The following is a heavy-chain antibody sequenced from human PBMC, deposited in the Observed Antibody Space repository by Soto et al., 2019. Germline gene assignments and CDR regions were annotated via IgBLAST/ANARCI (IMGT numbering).Heavy chain of an antibody. V-gene: IGHV4-30-4*01. Sequence: QVQLQESGPGLVKPSQTLSLTCTVSGGSISSGDYYWSWIHQPPGKGLEWIGYIYYSGSTYYNPSLKSRVTISVDTSKNQFSLKLSSVTAADTAVYYCARAPIDGGNSFDYWGQGTLVTVSS. J-gene: IGHJ4*02. CDR3: ARAPIDGGNSFDY. CDR1: GGSISSGDYY. CDR2: IYYSGST. D-gene: IGHD2-15*01.